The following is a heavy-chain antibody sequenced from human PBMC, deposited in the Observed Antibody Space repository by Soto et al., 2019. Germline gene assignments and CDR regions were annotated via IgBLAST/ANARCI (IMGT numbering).Heavy chain of an antibody. J-gene: IGHJ6*02. CDR3: TTANGSGSYPGTPPKYYYGMDV. Sequence: ASVTVSCQASGYTFTSYYMHWVRQPPGQGLEWMGIINPSGGSTSYAQKFQGGVTITRDTSTSTVYMELSSLRSEDTAMYYCTTANGSGSYPGTPPKYYYGMDVWGQGTTVTVSS. V-gene: IGHV1-46*01. CDR1: GYTFTSYY. D-gene: IGHD3-10*01. CDR2: INPSGGST.